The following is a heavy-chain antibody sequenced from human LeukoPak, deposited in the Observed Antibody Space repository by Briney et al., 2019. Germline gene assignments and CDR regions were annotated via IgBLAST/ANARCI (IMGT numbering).Heavy chain of an antibody. Sequence: PSETLSLTCAVYGGAFSGYYWSWSRQPPGKGLEGSGEINHSVITNYNPSLKSRVTISVDTSKNQCSLKLSSVTAADTAVYYCARPRAFGSGSKWRYFDYWGQGTLVTVSS. CDR2: INHSVIT. J-gene: IGHJ4*02. D-gene: IGHD3-10*01. CDR1: GGAFSGYY. CDR3: ARPRAFGSGSKWRYFDY. V-gene: IGHV4-34*01.